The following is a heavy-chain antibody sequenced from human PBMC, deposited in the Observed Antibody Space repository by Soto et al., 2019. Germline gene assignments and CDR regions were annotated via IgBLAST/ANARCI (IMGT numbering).Heavy chain of an antibody. Sequence: SETLSLTCTVSGGSISSYYWSWIRQPPGKGLEWIGYIYYSGSTNYNPSLKSRVTISVDTSKNQFSLKLSSVTAANTAVYYCARYSSRYNWFDPWGQGTLVTVSS. J-gene: IGHJ5*02. D-gene: IGHD6-13*01. CDR2: IYYSGST. V-gene: IGHV4-59*01. CDR3: ARYSSRYNWFDP. CDR1: GGSISSYY.